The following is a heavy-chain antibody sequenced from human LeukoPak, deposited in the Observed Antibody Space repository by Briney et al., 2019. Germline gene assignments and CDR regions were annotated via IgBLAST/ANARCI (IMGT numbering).Heavy chain of an antibody. CDR2: IYYSGST. D-gene: IGHD4-17*01. CDR3: ARVGTDYGEFYCYYMDV. V-gene: IGHV4-59*01. J-gene: IGHJ6*03. CDR1: GGSISSYY. Sequence: PSETLSLTCTVSGGSISSYYWSWIRQPAGKGLEWIGYIYYSGSTNYNPSLKSRVTISVDTSKNQFSLKLSSVTAADTAVYYCARVGTDYGEFYCYYMDVWGKGTTVTISS.